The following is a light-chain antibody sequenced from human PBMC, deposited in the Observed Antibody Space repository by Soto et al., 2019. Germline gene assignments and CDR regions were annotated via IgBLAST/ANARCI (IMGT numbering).Light chain of an antibody. CDR3: MQGTHWPRT. CDR1: QSLVYSDGNTY. J-gene: IGKJ1*01. Sequence: EVVMTQSPLSLPVTLGQPASISCRSSQSLVYSDGNTYLSWFQQRPGQSPRRLIYRVSNRDSGVPDRFSGSGSGTDFILKISRVEAEDVGVYYCMQGTHWPRTFGQGTKVDIK. V-gene: IGKV2-30*01. CDR2: RVS.